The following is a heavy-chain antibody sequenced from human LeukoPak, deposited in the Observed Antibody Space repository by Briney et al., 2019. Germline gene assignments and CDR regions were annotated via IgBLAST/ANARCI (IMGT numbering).Heavy chain of an antibody. CDR3: ARLGDIYDSSGGIDY. CDR1: GGSINNNNYY. J-gene: IGHJ4*02. Sequence: PSETLSLTCTVSGGSINNNNYYWGWIRQPPGKGLEWIGSIYYSGSTYYNPSLKSRVTISVDTSKNQFSLKLSSVTAADTAVYYCARLGDIYDSSGGIDYWGQGTLVTVSS. CDR2: IYYSGST. D-gene: IGHD3-22*01. V-gene: IGHV4-39*01.